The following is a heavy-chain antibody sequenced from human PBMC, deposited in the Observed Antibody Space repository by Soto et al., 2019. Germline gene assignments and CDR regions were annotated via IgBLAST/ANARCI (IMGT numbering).Heavy chain of an antibody. Sequence: QVQLVQSGGEVTKPGASVNVSCKSSGYTFTSYGVSWVRQAPGQALEWLGWISVYTGNTKQAKKFQDRVTLTTEASTSSAYMELRSLSSDETAFYYCATDRGTTAGCYTHHFDGWGQWATVTVSS. CDR2: ISVYTGNT. J-gene: IGHJ6*01. V-gene: IGHV1-18*04. D-gene: IGHD1-1*01. CDR1: GYTFTSYG. CDR3: ATDRGTTAGCYTHHFDG.